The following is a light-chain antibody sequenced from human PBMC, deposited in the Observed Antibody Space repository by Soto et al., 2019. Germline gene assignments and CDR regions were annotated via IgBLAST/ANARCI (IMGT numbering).Light chain of an antibody. CDR1: SSDVGANNY. Sequence: QSVLTQPASVSGSPGQPITISCTGTSSDVGANNYVSWYQHHPGKAPKLIIFEVSNRPSGVSYRFSGSKSGNTASLAISGLEAEDEATYYCSSYSSSSTLVFGTGTKLTVL. CDR3: SSYSSSSTLV. J-gene: IGLJ1*01. V-gene: IGLV2-14*01. CDR2: EVS.